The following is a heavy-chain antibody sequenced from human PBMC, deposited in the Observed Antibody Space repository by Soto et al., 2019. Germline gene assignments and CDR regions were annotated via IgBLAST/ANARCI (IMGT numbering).Heavy chain of an antibody. Sequence: GGSLRLSCAASGFTFSDYYMSWIRQAPGKGLEWVSYISSSGSTIYYADSVKGRFTISRDNAKNSLYLQMNSLRADDTAVYYCAKDEYTSGWYISYLFDSWGQGTLVTVSS. CDR2: ISSSGSTI. CDR1: GFTFSDYY. V-gene: IGHV3-11*01. J-gene: IGHJ4*02. D-gene: IGHD6-19*01. CDR3: AKDEYTSGWYISYLFDS.